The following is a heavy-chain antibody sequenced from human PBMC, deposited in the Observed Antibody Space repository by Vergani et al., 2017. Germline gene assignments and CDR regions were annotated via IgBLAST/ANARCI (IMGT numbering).Heavy chain of an antibody. D-gene: IGHD1-26*01. Sequence: EVHLLESGGGQVEAGGSLRLSCVASGFTFSNSAMSWVRQTSGKGLEWVSAISGHGDRTYYADSVKGRFTISRDNSKNTLYLQMNSLRAEDTAVYYCARDVFLSWGSYLKGGFDYWGQGTLVTVSS. CDR1: GFTFSNSA. J-gene: IGHJ4*02. CDR3: ARDVFLSWGSYLKGGFDY. V-gene: IGHV3-23*01. CDR2: ISGHGDRT.